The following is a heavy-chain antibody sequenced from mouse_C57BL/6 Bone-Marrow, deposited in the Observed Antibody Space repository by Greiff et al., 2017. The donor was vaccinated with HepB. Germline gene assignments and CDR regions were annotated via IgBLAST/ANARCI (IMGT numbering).Heavy chain of an antibody. CDR1: GYTFTSYW. J-gene: IGHJ2*01. CDR2: IHPNSGST. CDR3: TRRGINDDALDD. Sequence: QVQLQQPGAELVKPGASVKLSCKASGYTFTSYWMHWVKQRPGQGLEWIGMIHPNSGSTNYNEKFKSKATLTVDKSSSTAYMQLSSLTSEDSAVYYGTRRGINDDALDDWGQGNTVTGTS. D-gene: IGHD2-4*01. V-gene: IGHV1-64*01.